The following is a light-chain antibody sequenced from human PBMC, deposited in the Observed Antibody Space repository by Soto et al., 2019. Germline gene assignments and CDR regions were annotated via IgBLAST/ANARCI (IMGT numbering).Light chain of an antibody. Sequence: QSALTQPPSASGSPGQSVTISCIGTSSDVGGYNYVSWYQQHPGKAPKLMIYEVSKRPSGVPDRFYGSKSGNTASLTVSGLQAEDEADYYCSSYAASNNLGVFGGGTKVTVL. CDR3: SSYAASNNLGV. CDR1: SSDVGGYNY. J-gene: IGLJ2*01. CDR2: EVS. V-gene: IGLV2-8*01.